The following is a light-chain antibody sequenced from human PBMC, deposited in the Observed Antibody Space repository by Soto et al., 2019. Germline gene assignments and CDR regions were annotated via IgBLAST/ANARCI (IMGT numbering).Light chain of an antibody. J-gene: IGKJ4*01. CDR3: QKYDSAPLT. Sequence: DIQMTQSPSSLSASVGDRVTITCRASQGIGNYLAWYQQKTGKVPNLLIYAASTLQSGVPSRFSGSGSGTDFTLTISSLQPEDVATYYCQKYDSAPLTFGGGTNVDIK. CDR2: AAS. V-gene: IGKV1-27*01. CDR1: QGIGNY.